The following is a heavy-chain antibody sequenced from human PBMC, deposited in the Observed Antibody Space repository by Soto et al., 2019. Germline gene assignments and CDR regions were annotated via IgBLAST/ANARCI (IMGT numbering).Heavy chain of an antibody. CDR1: GFTFSSYA. D-gene: IGHD3-3*01. Sequence: PGGSLRLSCAASGFTFSSYAMSWVRQAPGKGLEWVSAISGSGGGTYYADSVKGRFTISRDNSKNTLYLQMNSLRAEDTAVYYCAEDLVFWSGYSAYGMDVWGQGTTVTVSS. J-gene: IGHJ6*02. V-gene: IGHV3-23*01. CDR2: ISGSGGGT. CDR3: AEDLVFWSGYSAYGMDV.